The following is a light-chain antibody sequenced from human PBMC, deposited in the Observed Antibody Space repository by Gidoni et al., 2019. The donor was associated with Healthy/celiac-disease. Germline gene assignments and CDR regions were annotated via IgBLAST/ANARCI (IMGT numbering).Light chain of an antibody. Sequence: EIVLTQSPATLSLSPGERATLSCRASQGVSSYLAWYQLKPGQAPRLLIYDASNRATGIPARFSGSGSGTDFTLTISSLEPEDFAVYYCQQRSNWPPITFGPGTKVDI. J-gene: IGKJ3*01. CDR1: QGVSSY. CDR3: QQRSNWPPIT. CDR2: DAS. V-gene: IGKV3-11*01.